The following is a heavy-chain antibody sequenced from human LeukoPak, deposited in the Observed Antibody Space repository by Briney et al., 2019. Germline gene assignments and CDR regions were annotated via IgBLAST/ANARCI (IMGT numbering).Heavy chain of an antibody. CDR2: IYYSGST. CDR1: GGSISSSSYY. D-gene: IGHD3-16*02. Sequence: PSETLSLTCTVSGGSISSSSYYWGWIRQHPGKGLEWIGYIYYSGSTNYNPSLKSRVTISVDTSKNQFSLKLSSVTAADTAVYYCARVGRVWGSYPLWGQGTLVTVSS. V-gene: IGHV4-61*05. CDR3: ARVGRVWGSYPL. J-gene: IGHJ4*02.